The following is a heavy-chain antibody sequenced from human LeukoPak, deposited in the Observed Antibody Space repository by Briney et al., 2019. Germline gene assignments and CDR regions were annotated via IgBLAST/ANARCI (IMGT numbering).Heavy chain of an antibody. J-gene: IGHJ4*02. CDR1: GFTFSSYA. Sequence: PGGSLRLSCAASGFTFSSYAMSWVRQAPGKGLEWVSVFSGSTYYADSVKGRFTISRDNSKNTVYLQMNSLRAEDTAVYYCAKVVPSSCCIIDYWGQGTLVTVSS. V-gene: IGHV3-23*01. D-gene: IGHD2-15*01. CDR2: FSGST. CDR3: AKVVPSSCCIIDY.